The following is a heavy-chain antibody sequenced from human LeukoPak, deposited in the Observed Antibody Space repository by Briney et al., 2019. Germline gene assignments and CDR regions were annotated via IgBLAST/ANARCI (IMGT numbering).Heavy chain of an antibody. D-gene: IGHD3-16*01. J-gene: IGHJ5*02. CDR3: GKEGGA. CDR1: GFTFSSFT. V-gene: IGHV3-23*01. CDR2: IGGRGGST. Sequence: GGSLRLSCAASGFTFSSFTMTWVRQAPGKWLEWVSAIGGRGGSTYYADSLEGRFTIARDNSKDMVYLQMNSLKVEDTAIYYCGKEGGAWGQGTKVTVSS.